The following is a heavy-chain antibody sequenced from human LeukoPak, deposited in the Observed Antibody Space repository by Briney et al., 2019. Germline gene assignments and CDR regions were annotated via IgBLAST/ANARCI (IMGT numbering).Heavy chain of an antibody. J-gene: IGHJ4*02. CDR2: IDYSGST. CDR1: GGSISSGGYY. D-gene: IGHD2-8*01. V-gene: IGHV4-31*02. Sequence: PLETLCLTCTVSGGSISSGGYYWSWIRQHPGKGLEWMGYIDYSGSTYYNPSLKSRVTISRDTSKNQFSLKLSSVTAADTAVYYCARGLYSIVDYWGQGTLVTVSS. CDR3: ARGLYSIVDY.